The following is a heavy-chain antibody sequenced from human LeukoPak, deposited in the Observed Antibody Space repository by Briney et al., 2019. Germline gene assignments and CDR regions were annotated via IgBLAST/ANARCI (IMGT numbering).Heavy chain of an antibody. D-gene: IGHD6-13*01. J-gene: IGHJ4*02. V-gene: IGHV3-48*02. CDR2: ISSSSNPI. Sequence: PEGSLRLSCAASGFSFRTYGMIWVRQAPGKGLEWISYISSSSNPIHYADSVKGRFTISRDNAKNSLYLQLSSLRDEDTAVYYCARDPGKKGAAAYGDLWGQRTLVIVSS. CDR3: ARDPGKKGAAAYGDL. CDR1: GFSFRTYG.